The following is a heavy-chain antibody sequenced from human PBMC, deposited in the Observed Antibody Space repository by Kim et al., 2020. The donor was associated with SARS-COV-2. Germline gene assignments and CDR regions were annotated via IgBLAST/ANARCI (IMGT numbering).Heavy chain of an antibody. Sequence: GGSLRLSCAASGFTFSSYWMHWVRQAPGKGLVWVSRINSDESNTRYADSVKGRFTISRDNAKNMLYLQMNSLRAEDTAVYYCARAAYASSSFGYWGQGTLVTVSS. D-gene: IGHD6-6*01. CDR1: GFTFSSYW. J-gene: IGHJ4*02. CDR2: INSDESNT. V-gene: IGHV3-74*01. CDR3: ARAAYASSSFGY.